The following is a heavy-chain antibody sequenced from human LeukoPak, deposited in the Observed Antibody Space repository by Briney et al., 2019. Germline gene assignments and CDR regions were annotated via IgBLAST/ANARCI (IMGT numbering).Heavy chain of an antibody. Sequence: PGGSLRLSCAASGFTFSSYGMHWVRQAPGKGLEWVAAIWYDGSNKYYADSVKGRFTISRDNSKNTLYLQMNSLRAEDTAVYYCARAFGGVIVINYFDYWGQGTLVTVSS. CDR2: IWYDGSNK. J-gene: IGHJ4*02. CDR1: GFTFSSYG. V-gene: IGHV3-33*01. CDR3: ARAFGGVIVINYFDY. D-gene: IGHD3-16*02.